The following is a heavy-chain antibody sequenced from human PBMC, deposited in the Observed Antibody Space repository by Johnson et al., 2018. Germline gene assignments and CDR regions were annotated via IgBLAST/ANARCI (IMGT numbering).Heavy chain of an antibody. V-gene: IGHV3-23*04. CDR3: AKVATPQKAVLAEYFQL. CDR2: ITDAGGST. D-gene: IGHD2-15*01. Sequence: VQLVESGGGLVQPGGSLRLSCAASGFAFSTYAMSWVRQAPGKGLEWVSAITDAGGSTYYVDSGTGRFTVSSNNTKNTRNLQMKSLTDEDTPVYYCAKVATPQKAVLAEYFQLWGQGTLVSVSS. CDR1: GFAFSTYA. J-gene: IGHJ1*01.